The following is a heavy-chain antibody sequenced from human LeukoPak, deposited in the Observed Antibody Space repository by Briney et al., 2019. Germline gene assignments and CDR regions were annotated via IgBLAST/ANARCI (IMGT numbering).Heavy chain of an antibody. CDR1: GDSVSRSDSY. Sequence: PSETLSLTCTIFGDSVSRSDSYWDWIRQPPGKGLEWIGTIYYSGRTYYSPSLKSRVTLSVDMSNNQFSLTLSSVTAADTALYFCARRRYYDSSGYLEWDQGTLVTVSS. CDR3: ARRRYYDSSGYLE. J-gene: IGHJ1*01. D-gene: IGHD3-22*01. CDR2: IYYSGRT. V-gene: IGHV4-39*01.